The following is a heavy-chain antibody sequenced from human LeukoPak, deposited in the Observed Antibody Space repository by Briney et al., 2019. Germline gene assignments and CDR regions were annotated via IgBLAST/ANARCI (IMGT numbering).Heavy chain of an antibody. D-gene: IGHD3-22*01. CDR2: ISGSGGST. CDR1: GFTFSSYA. J-gene: IGHJ1*01. V-gene: IGHV3-23*01. Sequence: PGGSLRLSCAASGFTFSSYAMSWVRQAPGKGLEWVSGISGSGGSTYYGDSVKGRFTISRDNSKNTLYLQMNSLRAGDTAVYYCAKAYYYDSSAYYSGRLLYFQHWGQGTLVTVSS. CDR3: AKAYYYDSSAYYSGRLLYFQH.